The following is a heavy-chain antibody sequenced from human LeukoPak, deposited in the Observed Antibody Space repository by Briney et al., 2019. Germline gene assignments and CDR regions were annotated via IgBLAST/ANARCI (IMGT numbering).Heavy chain of an antibody. Sequence: PGGSLRLSCAASGFTFSSYSMNWVRQAPGKGLEWDSSISSSSSYIYYADSVKGRFTISRDNAKNSLYLQMNSLRAEDTAVYYCARDLATVRGRGVGYWGQGTLVTVSS. D-gene: IGHD4-17*01. CDR1: GFTFSSYS. J-gene: IGHJ4*02. CDR2: ISSSSSYI. V-gene: IGHV3-21*01. CDR3: ARDLATVRGRGVGY.